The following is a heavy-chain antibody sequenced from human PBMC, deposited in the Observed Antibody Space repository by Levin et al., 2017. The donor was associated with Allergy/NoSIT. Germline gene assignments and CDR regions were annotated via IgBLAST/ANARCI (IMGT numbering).Heavy chain of an antibody. Sequence: GASVKVSCKASGYTFTSYGISWVRQAPGQGLEWMGWSSAYNGNTNYAQKLHGRVTITTDTSTTTAYMGLRSLRSDDTAVYYCARDTAMPAAGIKDYWGQGTLVTVSS. CDR2: SSAYNGNT. V-gene: IGHV1-18*01. CDR3: ARDTAMPAAGIKDY. D-gene: IGHD6-13*01. CDR1: GYTFTSYG. J-gene: IGHJ4*02.